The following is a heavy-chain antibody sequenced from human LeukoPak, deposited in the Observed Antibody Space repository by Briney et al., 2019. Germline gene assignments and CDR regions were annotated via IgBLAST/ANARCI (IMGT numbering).Heavy chain of an antibody. J-gene: IGHJ6*02. CDR2: VYDSGAT. CDR3: ARGYTAMSRNYYYGMDV. D-gene: IGHD5-18*01. CDR1: GGSISTYY. Sequence: PSETLSLTCSVSGGSISTYYWSWVRQPPGKGLEWIGYVYDSGATNYNPSLKSRVTISVDTSKNQFSLKLRSVTAADTAVYYCARGYTAMSRNYYYGMDVWGQGTTVTVSS. V-gene: IGHV4-59*01.